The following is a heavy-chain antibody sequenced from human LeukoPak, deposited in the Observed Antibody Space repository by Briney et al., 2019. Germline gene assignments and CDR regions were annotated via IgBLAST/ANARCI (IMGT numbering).Heavy chain of an antibody. V-gene: IGHV4-39*07. J-gene: IGHJ2*01. CDR2: IYYSGST. D-gene: IGHD4-17*01. CDR1: GFSISTTSYY. Sequence: SETLSLTCTVSGFSISTTSYYWAWIRQPPGKGLEWIGSIYYSGSTYYNPSLKSRVTISVDTSKNQFSLNLNSVTAADTAVYYCARVPPTVTASYWYFDLWGRGTLVTVSS. CDR3: ARVPPTVTASYWYFDL.